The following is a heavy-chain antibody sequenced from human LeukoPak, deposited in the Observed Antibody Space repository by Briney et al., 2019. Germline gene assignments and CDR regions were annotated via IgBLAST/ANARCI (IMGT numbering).Heavy chain of an antibody. Sequence: ASVKVSCKASRDTLSRYLITWVRQAPGQGLEWMGWISGYNDKTNYAQKFQGRVIMTTDISTTTAYMELRSLRSDDTALYYCAIVSLVRGDIGFWFDPWGQGTLVTVSS. D-gene: IGHD3-10*01. CDR3: AIVSLVRGDIGFWFDP. CDR1: RDTLSRYL. CDR2: ISGYNDKT. V-gene: IGHV1-18*01. J-gene: IGHJ5*02.